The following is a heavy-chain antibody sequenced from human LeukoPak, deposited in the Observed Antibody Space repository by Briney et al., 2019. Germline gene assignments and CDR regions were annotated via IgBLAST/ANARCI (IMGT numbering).Heavy chain of an antibody. D-gene: IGHD6-13*01. CDR1: GDSVSSNSAA. Sequence: SQTLSLTCAISGDSVSSNSAAWNWIRQSPSRGLEGLVRTYYRSKWYNDYAVCVKSRITINPDTPKNQFSLQLNSVTPEDTDVYYCARDGGIAAAGTWYFDYWGQGTLVTVSS. CDR2: TYYRSKWYN. V-gene: IGHV6-1*01. J-gene: IGHJ4*02. CDR3: ARDGGIAAAGTWYFDY.